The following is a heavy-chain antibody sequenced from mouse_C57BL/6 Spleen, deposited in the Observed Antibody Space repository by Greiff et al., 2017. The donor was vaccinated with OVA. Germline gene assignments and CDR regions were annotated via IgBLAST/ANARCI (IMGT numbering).Heavy chain of an antibody. D-gene: IGHD2-4*01. CDR3: ARYDYERYFDV. V-gene: IGHV5-17*01. CDR1: GFTFSDYG. CDR2: ISSGSSTI. J-gene: IGHJ1*03. Sequence: EVHLVESGGGLVKPGGSLKLSCAASGFTFSDYGMHWVRQAPEKGLEWVAYISSGSSTIYYADTVKGRFTISRDNAKNTLFLQMTSLRSEDTAMYYCARYDYERYFDVWGTGTTVTVSS.